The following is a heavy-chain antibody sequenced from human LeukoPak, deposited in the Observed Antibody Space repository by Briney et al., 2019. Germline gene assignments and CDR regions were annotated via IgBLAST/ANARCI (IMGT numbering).Heavy chain of an antibody. CDR1: GFTFRNYE. V-gene: IGHV3-74*01. J-gene: IGHJ4*02. CDR3: AARGYCSSTSCLLEY. Sequence: GGSLRLSCAASGFTFRNYEMNWVRQAPGKGLVWVSHINSDGSSTSHADSVKGRFTISRDNAKSTLYLQMNSLRAEDTAVYYCAARGYCSSTSCLLEYWGQGTLVTVSS. CDR2: INSDGSST. D-gene: IGHD2-2*01.